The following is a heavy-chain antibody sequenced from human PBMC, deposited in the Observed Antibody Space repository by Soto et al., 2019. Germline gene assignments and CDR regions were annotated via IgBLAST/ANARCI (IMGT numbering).Heavy chain of an antibody. CDR2: IIPIFGTA. V-gene: IGHV1-69*06. J-gene: IGHJ6*02. CDR1: GGTFSSYA. Sequence: SVKVSCKASGGTFSSYAISWVRQAPGQGLEWMGGIIPIFGTANYAQKFQGRVTITADKSTSTAYMELSSLRSEDTAVYYCARDIPPPYYYDSSGYSYYYYGMDVWGQGXTVTVYS. CDR3: ARDIPPPYYYDSSGYSYYYYGMDV. D-gene: IGHD3-22*01.